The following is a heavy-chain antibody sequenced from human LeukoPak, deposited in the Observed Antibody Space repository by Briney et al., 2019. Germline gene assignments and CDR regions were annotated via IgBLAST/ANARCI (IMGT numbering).Heavy chain of an antibody. V-gene: IGHV3-64*01. D-gene: IGHD2-15*01. J-gene: IGHJ3*02. CDR1: GFTFSSYA. Sequence: GGSLRLSCAASGFTFSSYAMHWVRQAPGKGLEYVSVISNNGGTTYYANSVKGRFTISRDNSKNTLFLQMGSLRAADMAVYYCARDHCSGVSCYSGTAFDIWGQGTMVTVSS. CDR2: ISNNGGTT. CDR3: ARDHCSGVSCYSGTAFDI.